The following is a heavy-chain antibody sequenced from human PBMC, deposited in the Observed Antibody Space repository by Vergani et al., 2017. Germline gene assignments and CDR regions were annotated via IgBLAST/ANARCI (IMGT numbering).Heavy chain of an antibody. Sequence: QLVESGGDLVQPGGSMRLSCAVSGFTVSSHYMSWVRQAPGKVLEWVSVIFSGGYTYYADSVKGRFTISRDDSKNSLYLQMNSLRAEDTAVYYCASQYYDFWSGRDWGQGTLVTVSS. CDR1: GFTVSSHY. CDR2: IFSGGYT. D-gene: IGHD3-3*01. J-gene: IGHJ1*01. V-gene: IGHV3-66*04. CDR3: ASQYYDFWSGRD.